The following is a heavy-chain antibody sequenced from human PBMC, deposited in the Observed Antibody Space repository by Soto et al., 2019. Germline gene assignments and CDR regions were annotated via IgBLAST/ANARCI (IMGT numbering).Heavy chain of an antibody. Sequence: SGPTLVKPTQTLTPACTLPGFSLRSCGISVSWIRQPPGKALEWLARIDWDDNKFYSTSLKTRLTISKDTSKNQVVLTMTNMDPVDTATYYCARDLEVAGGPGVDYWGQGTPVTVSS. CDR1: GFSLRSCGIS. CDR3: ARDLEVAGGPGVDY. CDR2: IDWDDNK. J-gene: IGHJ4*02. D-gene: IGHD6-19*01. V-gene: IGHV2-70*04.